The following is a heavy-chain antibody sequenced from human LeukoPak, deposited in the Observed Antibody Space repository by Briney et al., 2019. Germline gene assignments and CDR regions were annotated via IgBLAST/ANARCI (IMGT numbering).Heavy chain of an antibody. V-gene: IGHV3-23*01. CDR1: GFTFSSYA. D-gene: IGHD3-3*01. J-gene: IGHJ6*03. CDR3: AKGRITFFGVVNNFYYMDV. Sequence: GGSLRLSCAASGFTFSSYAMSWVRQAPGKGLEWVSAISDSGGSTYYADSVKGRFTISRDNSKNTLYLQMNSLRAEDTAVYYCAKGRITFFGVVNNFYYMDVWGKGTTVTVSS. CDR2: ISDSGGST.